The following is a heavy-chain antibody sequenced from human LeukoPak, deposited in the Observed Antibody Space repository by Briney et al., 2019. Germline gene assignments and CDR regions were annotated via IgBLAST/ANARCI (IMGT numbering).Heavy chain of an antibody. Sequence: SETLSLTCAVSGYSISSGYYWGWIRQPPGKGLEWIGTIYYSGSTYYNPSLKSRVTISVDTSKDQFSLKLSSVTAADTAVYYCARLGDGYNYDYWGQGTLVTVSS. D-gene: IGHD5-24*01. CDR1: GYSISSGYY. V-gene: IGHV4-38-2*01. J-gene: IGHJ4*02. CDR3: ARLGDGYNYDY. CDR2: IYYSGST.